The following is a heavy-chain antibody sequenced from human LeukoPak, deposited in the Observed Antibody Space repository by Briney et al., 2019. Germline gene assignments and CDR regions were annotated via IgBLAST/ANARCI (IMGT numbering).Heavy chain of an antibody. Sequence: GGSLRLSCTASGFTFSTYNMNWVRQAPGKGLEWVSSISGSSSSTSIYYADSVKGRFTISRDNAKNSLYLQMNSLRPEDTAVYYCARSSSTSIYYYYDMDVWGRGTTVTVSS. J-gene: IGHJ6*02. CDR3: ARSSSTSIYYYYDMDV. V-gene: IGHV3-21*01. CDR1: GFTFSTYN. D-gene: IGHD2-2*01. CDR2: ISGSSSSTSI.